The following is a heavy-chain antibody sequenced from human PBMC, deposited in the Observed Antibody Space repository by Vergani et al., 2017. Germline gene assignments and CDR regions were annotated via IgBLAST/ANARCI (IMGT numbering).Heavy chain of an antibody. D-gene: IGHD1-26*01. V-gene: IGHV4-4*07. Sequence: QVQLQESGPGLVKPSETLSLTCTVSGGSISSYYWSWIRQPAGKGLEWIGRIYTSGSTNYNPSLKSRVTMSVDTSKNQFSLKLSSVTDADTAVYYCAREGIVGATDWFDPWGQGTLVTVSS. J-gene: IGHJ5*02. CDR1: GGSISSYY. CDR3: AREGIVGATDWFDP. CDR2: IYTSGST.